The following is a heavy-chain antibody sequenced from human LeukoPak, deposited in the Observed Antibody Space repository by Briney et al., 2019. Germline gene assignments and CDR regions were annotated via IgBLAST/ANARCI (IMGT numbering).Heavy chain of an antibody. CDR2: IYFSGST. CDR1: GFTFSSSA. J-gene: IGHJ4*02. V-gene: IGHV4-39*01. Sequence: GSLRLSCAASGFTFSSSAMSWVRQPPGKGLEWIGSIYFSGSTYYNSSLKSRVTISFDTSKNQFSLKLNSVTAADTAVYYCVRHRNEWELRIWGQGTLVTVSS. D-gene: IGHD1-26*01. CDR3: VRHRNEWELRI.